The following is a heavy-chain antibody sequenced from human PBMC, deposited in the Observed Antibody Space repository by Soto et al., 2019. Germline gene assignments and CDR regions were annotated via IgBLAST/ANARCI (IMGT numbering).Heavy chain of an antibody. D-gene: IGHD3-3*01. V-gene: IGHV4-30-2*01. CDR1: GGSISSGGYS. CDR3: ARGAAPITIFGVVDPLDAFDI. Sequence: PSETLSLTCAVSGGSISSGGYSWSWVRQPPGKGLEWIGYIYHSGSTYYNPTLKSRVTISLDRSKNQFSLKLSSVTAADTAVYYCARGAAPITIFGVVDPLDAFDIWGQGTMVTVSS. J-gene: IGHJ3*02. CDR2: IYHSGST.